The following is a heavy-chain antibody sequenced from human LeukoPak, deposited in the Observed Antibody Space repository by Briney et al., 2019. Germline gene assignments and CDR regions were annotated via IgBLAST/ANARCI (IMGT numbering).Heavy chain of an antibody. J-gene: IGHJ4*02. Sequence: GESLKISCKGSGYRFTSYWIGWVRQMPGKGLEWMGIIYPGDSDTRYSPSFQSQVTISADKSISTASLQWSRLKASDTAMYYCARGPGQGGYDLDYWGQGTLVTVSS. V-gene: IGHV5-51*01. D-gene: IGHD5-12*01. CDR1: GYRFTSYW. CDR3: ARGPGQGGYDLDY. CDR2: IYPGDSDT.